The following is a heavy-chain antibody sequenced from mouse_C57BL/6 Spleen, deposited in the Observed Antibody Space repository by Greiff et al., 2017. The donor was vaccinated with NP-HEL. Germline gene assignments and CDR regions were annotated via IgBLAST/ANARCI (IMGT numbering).Heavy chain of an antibody. CDR3: ARGGSYGNYGY. V-gene: IGHV1-66*01. D-gene: IGHD2-1*01. J-gene: IGHJ2*01. Sequence: QVQLQQSGPELVKPGASVKISCKASGYSFTSYYIHWVKQRPGQGLEWIGWIYPGSGNTKYNEKFKGKATLTADTSSSTAYMQLSSLTSEDSAVYYCARGGSYGNYGYWGQGTTLTVSS. CDR2: IYPGSGNT. CDR1: GYSFTSYY.